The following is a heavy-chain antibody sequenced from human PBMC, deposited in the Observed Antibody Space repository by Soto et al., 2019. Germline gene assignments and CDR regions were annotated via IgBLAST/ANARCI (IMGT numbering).Heavy chain of an antibody. CDR3: AKDDVSGDGLWLVSA. J-gene: IGHJ5*02. CDR2: ISYDGSSI. CDR1: GFTFSSYG. D-gene: IGHD2-21*02. V-gene: IGHV3-30*18. Sequence: GGSLRLSCAASGFTFSSYGMHWVRQAPGKGLEWVAVISYDGSSIQYTASVKGRFTISRDNSKNTVYLQMDYLRAEDTAMYYCAKDDVSGDGLWLVSAWGQGTPVTVSS.